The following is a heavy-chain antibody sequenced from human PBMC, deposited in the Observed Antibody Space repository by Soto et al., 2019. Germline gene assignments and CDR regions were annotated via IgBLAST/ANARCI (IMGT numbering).Heavy chain of an antibody. CDR2: ISYDGSNK. CDR1: GFTFTSYG. J-gene: IGHJ6*02. D-gene: IGHD3-22*01. Sequence: GRSLRLSCAASGFTFTSYGMHWVRQAPGKGLEWVGVISYDGSNKYYADSVKGRFTISRDNSKNTLYLQMNSLRAEDTAVYYCAKPYWPLGMIVVVSPDYYYGMDVWGQGTTVTVSS. CDR3: AKPYWPLGMIVVVSPDYYYGMDV. V-gene: IGHV3-30*18.